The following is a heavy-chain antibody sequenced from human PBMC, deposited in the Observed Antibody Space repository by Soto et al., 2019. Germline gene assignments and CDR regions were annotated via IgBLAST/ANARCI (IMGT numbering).Heavy chain of an antibody. Sequence: QVQLQESGPGLVKPSQTLSLTCTVSGGSISSGGYYWSWIRQHPWKGLEWIGYIYYSGRTYYNPSIKTRVTISVDTSKNQFDLKLGSVTAADTAVYYCARDADCTNGVCGLDYWGQGTLVTVSS. CDR1: GGSISSGGYY. D-gene: IGHD2-8*01. CDR3: ARDADCTNGVCGLDY. J-gene: IGHJ4*02. CDR2: IYYSGRT. V-gene: IGHV4-31*03.